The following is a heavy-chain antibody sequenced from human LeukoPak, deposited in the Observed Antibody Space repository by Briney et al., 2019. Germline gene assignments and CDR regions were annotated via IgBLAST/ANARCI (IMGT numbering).Heavy chain of an antibody. V-gene: IGHV4-39*07. CDR1: GGSISSSSYY. CDR3: ARSLWFNGAPFDY. D-gene: IGHD3-10*01. CDR2: INHSGST. J-gene: IGHJ4*02. Sequence: SETLSLTCTVSGGSISSSSYYWSWIRQPPGKGLEWIGEINHSGSTNYNPSLKSRVTISVDTSKNQFSLKLSSVTAADTAVYYCARSLWFNGAPFDYWGQGTLVTVSS.